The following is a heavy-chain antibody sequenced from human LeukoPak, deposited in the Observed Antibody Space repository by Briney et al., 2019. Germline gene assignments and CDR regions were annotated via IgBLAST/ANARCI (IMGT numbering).Heavy chain of an antibody. D-gene: IGHD3-22*01. Sequence: PSETLSLTCTVSGGSISSGDYYWSWIRQPPGKGLEWIGYIYHSGSTYYNPSLKSRVTISVDRSKNQFSLKLSSVTAADTAVYYCATPRDFYDSSGDRWYFDLWGRGTLVTVSS. J-gene: IGHJ2*01. CDR3: ATPRDFYDSSGDRWYFDL. CDR1: GGSISSGDYY. CDR2: IYHSGST. V-gene: IGHV4-30-4*01.